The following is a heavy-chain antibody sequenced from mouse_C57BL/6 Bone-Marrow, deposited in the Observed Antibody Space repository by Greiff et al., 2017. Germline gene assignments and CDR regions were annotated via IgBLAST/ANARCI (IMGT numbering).Heavy chain of an antibody. D-gene: IGHD4-1*02. CDR1: CYTFTDDE. J-gene: IGHJ2*01. CDR2: IDPETGGT. CDR3: TSTGTTRVYFDY. Sequence: VQLQQSGAELVRPGASVTLSCKASCYTFTDDEMHWLKQTPVHGLAWIGAIDPETGGTAYNQKFKGKAILTADKSSSTAYMELRSLTSEDSAVYYCTSTGTTRVYFDYWGQGTTLTVSS. V-gene: IGHV1-15*01.